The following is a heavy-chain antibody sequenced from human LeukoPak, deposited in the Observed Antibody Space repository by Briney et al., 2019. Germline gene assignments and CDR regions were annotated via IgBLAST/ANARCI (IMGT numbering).Heavy chain of an antibody. CDR3: AKDRNYDFWSGYLDY. V-gene: IGHV3-23*01. J-gene: IGHJ4*02. Sequence: GGSLRLSCAASGFTFSSYAMSWVRQAPGKGLEWVSAISGSGGSTYYADSVKGRFTISRDNSKNTLYLQMNSLRAEDTAVYYCAKDRNYDFWSGYLDYWGQGPLVTVSS. CDR1: GFTFSSYA. D-gene: IGHD3-3*01. CDR2: ISGSGGST.